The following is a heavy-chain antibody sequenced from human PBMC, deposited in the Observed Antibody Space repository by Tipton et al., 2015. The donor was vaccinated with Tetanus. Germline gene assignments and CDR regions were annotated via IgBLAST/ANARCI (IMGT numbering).Heavy chain of an antibody. V-gene: IGHV3-23*01. D-gene: IGHD3-22*01. CDR2: ISASGGST. CDR3: ARDSVYYDSSGPLAFDY. J-gene: IGHJ4*02. Sequence: SLRLSCAASGFTFSSYAMSWVRQAPGKGLEWVSAISASGGSTYYADSVKGRFTISRDNSKNTLYLQMNSLRAEDTAVYYCARDSVYYDSSGPLAFDYWGQGTLVTVSS. CDR1: GFTFSSYA.